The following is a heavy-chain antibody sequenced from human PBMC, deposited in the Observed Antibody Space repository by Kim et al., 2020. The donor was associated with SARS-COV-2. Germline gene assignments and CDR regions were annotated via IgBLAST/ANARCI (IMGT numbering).Heavy chain of an antibody. CDR3: ARHYGVVVMPDY. D-gene: IGHD3-22*01. J-gene: IGHJ4*02. V-gene: IGHV5-10-1*01. Sequence: NYGPSFKAPVSISTDKSISTAYLQWSSLKASDTAMYYCARHYGVVVMPDYWGQGTLVTVSS.